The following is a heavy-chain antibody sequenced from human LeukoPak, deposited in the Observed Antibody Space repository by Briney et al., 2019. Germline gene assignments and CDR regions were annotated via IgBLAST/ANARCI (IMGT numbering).Heavy chain of an antibody. Sequence: PGGSLRLSCAASGFTFSSYSMNWVRQAPGKGLEWVSSISSSSSYIYYADSVKGRFTISRDNAKNSLYLQMNSLRAEDTAVYYCARVWGPVGPNAFDIWGQGTMVTVSS. J-gene: IGHJ3*02. CDR1: GFTFSSYS. CDR2: ISSSSSYI. D-gene: IGHD3-16*01. CDR3: ARVWGPVGPNAFDI. V-gene: IGHV3-21*01.